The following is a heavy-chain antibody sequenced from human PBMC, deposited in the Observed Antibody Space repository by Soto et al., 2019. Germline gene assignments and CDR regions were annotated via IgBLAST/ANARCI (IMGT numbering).Heavy chain of an antibody. CDR3: ARLGAAEGSDY. Sequence: SVKVSCKASGYTFSSYTISGVRQAPGQGLEWMGRIIPILGIANYAQKFQGRVTITTDKSTSTAYMELSSLRSEDTAVYYCARLGAAEGSDYWGQGTLVTVSS. D-gene: IGHD6-13*01. CDR2: IIPILGIA. CDR1: GYTFSSYT. J-gene: IGHJ4*02. V-gene: IGHV1-69*02.